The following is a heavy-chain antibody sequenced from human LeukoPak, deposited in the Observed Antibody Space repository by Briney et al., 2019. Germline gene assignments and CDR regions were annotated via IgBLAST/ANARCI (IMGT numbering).Heavy chain of an antibody. V-gene: IGHV3-48*01. Sequence: GGSLRLSCAASGFTFNTYNMDWVRQAPGKGLEWISYISSSGSTIYSADSVKGRYTISRDNAKNSLYLQMNSLRAEDTAVYYCAGQTTESYFDYWGQGTLVTVSS. CDR1: GFTFNTYN. J-gene: IGHJ4*02. CDR3: AGQTTESYFDY. D-gene: IGHD4-17*01. CDR2: ISSSGSTI.